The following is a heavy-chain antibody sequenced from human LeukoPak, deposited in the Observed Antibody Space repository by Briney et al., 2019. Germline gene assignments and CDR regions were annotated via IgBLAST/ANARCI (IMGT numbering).Heavy chain of an antibody. Sequence: SETLSLTCTVSGGSLINNYWKWIRQSPGKGLEWIGYIYHNGGTNYNPSLKSRVTISLDTSKSQFSLKLSSVTAADTAIYYCARGSLYYVDVWGKGTTVTVSS. V-gene: IGHV4-59*01. D-gene: IGHD2-15*01. CDR3: ARGSLYYVDV. CDR2: IYHNGGT. CDR1: GGSLINNY. J-gene: IGHJ6*03.